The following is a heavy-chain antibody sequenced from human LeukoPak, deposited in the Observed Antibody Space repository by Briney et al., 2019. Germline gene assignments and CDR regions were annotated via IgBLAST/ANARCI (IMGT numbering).Heavy chain of an antibody. V-gene: IGHV1-2*06. Sequence: ASVKVSCKXSGYTFTGYYMHWVRQAPGQGLERMGRINPNSGGTNYAQKFQGRVTMTRDTSISTAYMELSRLRSDDTAVYYCARDSSGYQLDYWGQGTLVTVSS. CDR3: ARDSSGYQLDY. D-gene: IGHD3-22*01. CDR1: GYTFTGYY. J-gene: IGHJ4*02. CDR2: INPNSGGT.